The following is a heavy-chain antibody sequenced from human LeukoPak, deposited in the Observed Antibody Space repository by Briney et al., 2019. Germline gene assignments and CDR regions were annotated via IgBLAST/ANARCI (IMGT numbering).Heavy chain of an antibody. V-gene: IGHV3-49*04. CDR2: IRSKAYGGTT. CDR1: GFTFGGYA. D-gene: IGHD6-13*01. CDR3: TRDGSDSSSWYGEKAFDI. Sequence: GGSLRLSCTASGFTFGGYAMSWVRQAPGKGLEWVGFIRSKAYGGTTEYAASVKGRFTISRDDSKSIAYLQMNSLKTEDTAVYYCTRDGSDSSSWYGEKAFDIWGQGTTVTVSS. J-gene: IGHJ3*02.